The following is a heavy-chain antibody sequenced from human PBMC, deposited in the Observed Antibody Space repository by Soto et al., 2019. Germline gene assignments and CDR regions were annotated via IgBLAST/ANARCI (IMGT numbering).Heavy chain of an antibody. CDR2: IHTTENT. Sequence: SETLSLTCTVSGDSISSYYWSWIRQPAGKGMEWIGRIHTTENTNYNPSLRSRVTMSVDTSNNQFSLKLTSLTAADTAVYYCARALSSAAGLYFDYWGQGTMVTVSS. D-gene: IGHD6-13*01. CDR3: ARALSSAAGLYFDY. CDR1: GDSISSYY. J-gene: IGHJ4*02. V-gene: IGHV4-4*07.